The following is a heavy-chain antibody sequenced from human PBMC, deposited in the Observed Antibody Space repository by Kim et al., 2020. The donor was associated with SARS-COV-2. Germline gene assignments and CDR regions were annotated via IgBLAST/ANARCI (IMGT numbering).Heavy chain of an antibody. CDR3: ARDRLGVTEGYYYYYGMDV. V-gene: IGHV3-21*01. D-gene: IGHD2-8*01. Sequence: GGSLRLSCAASGFTFSSYTMNWVRQAPGKGLEWVSSISSSSSYIYYADSVKGRFTISRDSAKKSVYLQMNSLRAEDTAVYYCARDRLGVTEGYYYYYGMDVWGQGTTVTVSS. J-gene: IGHJ6*02. CDR1: GFTFSSYT. CDR2: ISSSSSYI.